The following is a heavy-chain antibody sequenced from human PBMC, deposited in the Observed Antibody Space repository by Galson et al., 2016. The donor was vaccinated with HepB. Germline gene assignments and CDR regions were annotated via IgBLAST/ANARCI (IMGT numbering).Heavy chain of an antibody. CDR3: TSPSRSRRFFDL. CDR2: INHSGST. Sequence: TLSLTCAGYGGSFSAYYWSWIRQPPGKGLEWIGEINHSGSTNYNPSLKSRVTISIDTSKSQFSLKLTSVTAADTAVYYCTSPSRSRRFFDLWGRGTLVTVSS. V-gene: IGHV4-34*01. J-gene: IGHJ2*01. CDR1: GGSFSAYY.